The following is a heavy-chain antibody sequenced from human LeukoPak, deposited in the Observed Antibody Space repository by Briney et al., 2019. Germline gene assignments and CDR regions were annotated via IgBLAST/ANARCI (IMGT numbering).Heavy chain of an antibody. D-gene: IGHD2-2*01. CDR1: GGSFSGYY. CDR2: INHSGST. J-gene: IGHJ4*02. V-gene: IGHV4-34*01. Sequence: SETLSLTCAVHGGSFSGYYWSWVRQPPGKGLEWIGEINHSGSTNYNPSLTSRGTISGDTSNNQFSLKLTSVTAADTALYYCARGRNVGYCSSNSCSFDYWGQGTLVTVSS. CDR3: ARGRNVGYCSSNSCSFDY.